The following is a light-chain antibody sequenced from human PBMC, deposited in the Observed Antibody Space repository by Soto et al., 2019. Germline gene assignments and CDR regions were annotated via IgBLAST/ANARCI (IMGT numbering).Light chain of an antibody. Sequence: EIVLTQSPGTLSLSPGERATLSCRASQSVRNRYLAWYQQKPGQAPRLLIYGASSRATGIPDRFSGSESATDFTLTISRLEPEDFAVYFCQQYDTSPPTFGGGTKVEVK. CDR3: QQYDTSPPT. V-gene: IGKV3-20*01. CDR1: QSVRNRY. CDR2: GAS. J-gene: IGKJ4*01.